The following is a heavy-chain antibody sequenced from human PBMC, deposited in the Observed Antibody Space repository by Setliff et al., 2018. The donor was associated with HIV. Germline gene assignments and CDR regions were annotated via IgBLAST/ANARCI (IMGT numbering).Heavy chain of an antibody. CDR2: INNDGSIT. CDR1: GFTLIDHW. V-gene: IGHV3-74*01. CDR3: ARDNSRWRDYYYYGMDV. Sequence: PGGSLRLSCAASGFTLIDHWMHWVRQVPGKGLVWVSRINNDGSITNYADFVKGRFTMSRDSAKYTLYLQMNSLRAEDTAVYYCARDNSRWRDYYYYGMDVWGQGTTVTVSS. J-gene: IGHJ6*02. D-gene: IGHD6-13*01.